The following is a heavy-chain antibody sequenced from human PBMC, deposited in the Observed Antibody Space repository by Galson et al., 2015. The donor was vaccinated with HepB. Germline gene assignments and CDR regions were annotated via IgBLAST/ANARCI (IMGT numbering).Heavy chain of an antibody. V-gene: IGHV3-64D*06. Sequence: SLRLSCAASGFTFSSYAMHWVRQAPGKGLEYVSAISSNGGSTYYADSVKGRFTISRDNSKNTLYLQMSSLRAEDTAVYYCVKDRWELLPDAFDIWGRGTMVTVSS. CDR2: ISSNGGST. J-gene: IGHJ3*02. CDR1: GFTFSSYA. CDR3: VKDRWELLPDAFDI. D-gene: IGHD1-26*01.